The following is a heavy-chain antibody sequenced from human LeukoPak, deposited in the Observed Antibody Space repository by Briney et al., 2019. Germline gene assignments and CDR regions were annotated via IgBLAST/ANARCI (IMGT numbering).Heavy chain of an antibody. V-gene: IGHV3-7*01. CDR2: LDHDGTDK. CDR1: GHTLTNYW. Sequence: PGGSLRLSCAASGHTLTNYWMSWVRQAPGKGLEWVGNLDHDGTDKYYVDSVKGRFTMSRDNAKNSSYLQLSNLRAEDTAVYYCATHYDPDYWGQGTLVAVSS. D-gene: IGHD3-22*01. CDR3: ATHYDPDY. J-gene: IGHJ4*02.